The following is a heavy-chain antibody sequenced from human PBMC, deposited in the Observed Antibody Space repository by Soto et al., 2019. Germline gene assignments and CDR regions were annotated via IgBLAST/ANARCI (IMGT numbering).Heavy chain of an antibody. CDR3: ARTYSSSYSRYPVYYGMDV. CDR2: VYHSGST. Sequence: QVQLQESGPGVVKPSETLSLTCTVSGGSISSYFCSWIRQPPGKGLEWIGCVYHSGSTNYSPSLKRRVSISVYTSKNQFSLRLTSVTAADTAVYYCARTYSSSYSRYPVYYGMDVWGQGTTVTVSS. J-gene: IGHJ6*02. CDR1: GGSISSYF. V-gene: IGHV4-59*01. D-gene: IGHD3-22*01.